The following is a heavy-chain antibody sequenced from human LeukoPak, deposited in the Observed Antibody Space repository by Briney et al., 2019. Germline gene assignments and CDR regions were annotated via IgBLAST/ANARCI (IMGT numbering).Heavy chain of an antibody. Sequence: SESLSLTCTESGGSISSYYWSWIRQPPGKGLEWIGYIYYSGSTNYNPSLKSRVTISVDTSKNQFSLKLSSVTAADTAVYYCARGLWPDYYYYYYMDVWGKGTTVTVSS. CDR3: ARGLWPDYYYYYYMDV. V-gene: IGHV4-59*01. CDR1: GGSISSYY. CDR2: IYYSGST. D-gene: IGHD5-18*01. J-gene: IGHJ6*03.